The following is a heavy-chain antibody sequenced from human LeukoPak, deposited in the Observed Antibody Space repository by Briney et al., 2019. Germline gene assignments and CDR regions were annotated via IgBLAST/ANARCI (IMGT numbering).Heavy chain of an antibody. CDR3: ARGQPGLLISEIWNYFDY. V-gene: IGHV3-48*03. J-gene: IGHJ4*02. D-gene: IGHD3/OR15-3a*01. CDR2: ITTSGSTI. Sequence: PGGSLRLSCAASGFTFSSFEMNWVRRAPGKGLEWVSYITTSGSTIYYADSVKGRFTISRDNAKNSLYLQMNSLRAEDTAVYYCARGQPGLLISEIWNYFDYWGQGTLVTASS. CDR1: GFTFSSFE.